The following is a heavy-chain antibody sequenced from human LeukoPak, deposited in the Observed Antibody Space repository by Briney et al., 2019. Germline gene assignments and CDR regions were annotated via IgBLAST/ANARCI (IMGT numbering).Heavy chain of an antibody. D-gene: IGHD3-10*01. CDR2: ITSSGGST. CDR1: GFSVSDYY. CDR3: TRERRGNYFAFES. V-gene: IGHV3-11*01. Sequence: PGGSLRLSCAASGFSVSDYYISWIRQSPGKGLEWISYITSSGGSTKYADSVKGRFTISRDNAKNSVALQMNNLRAEDTAVYYCTRERRGNYFAFESWGQGTLVTVSS. J-gene: IGHJ4*02.